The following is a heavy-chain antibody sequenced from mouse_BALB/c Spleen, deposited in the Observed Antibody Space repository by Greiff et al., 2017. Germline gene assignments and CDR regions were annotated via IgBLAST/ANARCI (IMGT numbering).Heavy chain of an antibody. CDR3: ARHAGTRAMDY. J-gene: IGHJ4*01. D-gene: IGHD3-3*01. CDR2: ISNGGGST. CDR1: GFTFSSYT. Sequence: EVQLVESGGGLVQPGGSLKLSCAASGFTFSSYTMSWVRQTPEKRLEWVAYISNGGGSTYYPDTVKGRFTISRDNAKNTLYLQMSSLKSEDTALYYCARHAGTRAMDYWGQGTSVTVSS. V-gene: IGHV5-12-2*01.